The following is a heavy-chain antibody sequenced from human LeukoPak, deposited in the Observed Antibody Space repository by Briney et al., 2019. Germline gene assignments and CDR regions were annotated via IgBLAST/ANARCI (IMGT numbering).Heavy chain of an antibody. CDR3: ARGLDVVAVAGLYYFDY. CDR1: GGSISGYY. Sequence: NPSETLSLTCAVYGGSISGYYWSWIRQPPGKGLEWIGKINHSGSTNYNPSLKSRVTISVDTSKNQFSLKLSSVTAADTAVYYCARGLDVVAVAGLYYFDYWGQGTLVTVSS. CDR2: INHSGST. J-gene: IGHJ4*02. V-gene: IGHV4-34*01. D-gene: IGHD6-19*01.